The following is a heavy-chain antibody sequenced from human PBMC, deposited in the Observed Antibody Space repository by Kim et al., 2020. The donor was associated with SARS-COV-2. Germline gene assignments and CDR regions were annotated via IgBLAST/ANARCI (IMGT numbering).Heavy chain of an antibody. CDR1: GFTFSTYW. J-gene: IGHJ6*03. CDR2: IKTDGSDI. CDR3: VRETAQAGYDYMDV. Sequence: GGSLRLSCAASGFTFSTYWMHWVRQAPGKGLVWVSRIKTDGSDIKYADSVKGRFTASRDNAKNTLFLQMNSLRAEDTAVYYCVRETAQAGYDYMDVWCKG. V-gene: IGHV3-74*01.